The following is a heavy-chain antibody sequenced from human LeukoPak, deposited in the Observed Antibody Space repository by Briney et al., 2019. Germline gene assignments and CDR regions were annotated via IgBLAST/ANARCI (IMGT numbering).Heavy chain of an antibody. CDR2: IYHSGST. CDR3: ARDTAGSFDY. V-gene: IGHV4-30-2*01. D-gene: IGHD6-19*01. CDR1: GGSISSYS. J-gene: IGHJ4*02. Sequence: SETLSLTCTVSGGSISSYSWSWIRQPPGKGLEWIGYIYHSGSTYYNPSLKSRVTISVDRSKNQFSLKLSSVTAADTAVYYCARDTAGSFDYWGQGTLVTVSS.